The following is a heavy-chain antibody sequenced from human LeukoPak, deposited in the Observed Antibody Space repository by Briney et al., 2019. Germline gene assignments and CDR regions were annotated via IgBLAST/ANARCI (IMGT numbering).Heavy chain of an antibody. CDR1: GYTFTVYY. CDR3: ARALGAIATRPRSWFDP. D-gene: IGHD6-6*01. V-gene: IGHV1-2*02. Sequence: ASVKVSCKASGYTFTVYYMHWGPQAPGQGLEWMGWINPNSGGTNYAQKFQGRVTMTRDTSISTAYMELSRLRSDDTAVYYCARALGAIATRPRSWFDPWGQGTLVIASS. CDR2: INPNSGGT. J-gene: IGHJ5*02.